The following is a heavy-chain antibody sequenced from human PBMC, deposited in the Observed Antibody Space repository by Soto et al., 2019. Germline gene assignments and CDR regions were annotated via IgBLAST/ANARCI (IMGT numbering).Heavy chain of an antibody. CDR1: GYSFTSYF. CDR3: ARDAGVSGSYTRY. J-gene: IGHJ4*02. V-gene: IGHV1-46*01. CDR2: IKPSGGGT. D-gene: IGHD1-26*01. Sequence: QVQLVQSGAEVKKPGASVKVSCKTSGYSFTSYFMHWVRQAPGQGLEWMAMIKPSGGGTDYAQRFKGRVTVTTDTSTSTVYMELSSLTSEDTAVYYCARDAGVSGSYTRYWGQGTLVTVSS.